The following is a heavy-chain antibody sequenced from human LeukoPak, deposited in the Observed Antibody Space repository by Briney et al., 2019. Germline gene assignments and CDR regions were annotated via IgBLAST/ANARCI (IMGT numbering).Heavy chain of an antibody. V-gene: IGHV5-51*01. J-gene: IGHJ4*02. Sequence: GESLKISCKGSGYSFTSYWIGWVRQMPGKGPEWMGIIYPGDSDTRYSPSFQGQVTISADKSISTAYLQWSSLKASDTAMYYCARTEQVYYDSSGYYGDPFDYWGQGTLVTVSS. CDR1: GYSFTSYW. D-gene: IGHD3-22*01. CDR3: ARTEQVYYDSSGYYGDPFDY. CDR2: IYPGDSDT.